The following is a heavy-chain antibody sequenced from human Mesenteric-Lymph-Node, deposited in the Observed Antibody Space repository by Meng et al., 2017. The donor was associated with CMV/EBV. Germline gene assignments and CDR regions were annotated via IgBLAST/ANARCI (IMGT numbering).Heavy chain of an antibody. CDR2: ITSSGTTI. CDR3: ARDPLGLRFLELTV. CDR1: GFSFNDYY. D-gene: IGHD3-3*01. Sequence: GESLKISCAASGFSFNDYYMSWIRQAPGKGLEWLFYITSSGTTIYHADSVKGRFTISRDNTKNSLYLQMNSLRAEDTAVYYCARDPLGLRFLELTVWGQGTTVTVSS. J-gene: IGHJ6*02. V-gene: IGHV3-11*01.